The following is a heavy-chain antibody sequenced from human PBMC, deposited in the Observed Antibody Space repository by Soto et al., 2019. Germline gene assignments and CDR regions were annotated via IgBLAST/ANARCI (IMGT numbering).Heavy chain of an antibody. D-gene: IGHD2-21*01. CDR2: IYYSGST. CDR3: ARDSTCFLAYSGGHSPSTCYFGI. V-gene: IGHV4-31*03. J-gene: IGHJ2*01. CDR1: GGTIVDLGGY. Sequence: LIITVPSPVSGGTIVDLGGYRILIRKNSGTRVESIGYIYYSGSTYYNPYLKSRVTISVDTSKNQFSLKLSSVTAADTAMYYCARDSTCFLAYSGGHSPSTCYFGIWGRGTFVSVYS.